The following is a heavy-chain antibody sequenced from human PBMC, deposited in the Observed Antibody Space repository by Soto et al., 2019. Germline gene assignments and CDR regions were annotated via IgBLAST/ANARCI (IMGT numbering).Heavy chain of an antibody. CDR1: RYSFTSYD. V-gene: IGHV1-8*01. Sequence: ASVKVSCKASRYSFTSYDVNWVRQATGQGLEWMGWMNPNSVNTAFAEKFQGRVTMTRDTPISTAYMELSGLTSEDTAVYYCARYPYTSYCSDGSCSYDAFDIWGQGTVVTVSS. CDR3: ARYPYTSYCSDGSCSYDAFDI. CDR2: MNPNSVNT. D-gene: IGHD2-15*01. J-gene: IGHJ3*02.